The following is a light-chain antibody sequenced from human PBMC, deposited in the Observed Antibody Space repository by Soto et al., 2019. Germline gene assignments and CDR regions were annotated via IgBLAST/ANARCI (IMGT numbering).Light chain of an antibody. Sequence: QSALAQPASVSGSPGQSITISCTGTSSDVGNYNLVSWYQQHPGKAPKLMIYEASKRPSGVSYRFSGSKSGSTASLTISGLQAEDEADYYCCSYAGTSTFVFGTGTKVTVL. J-gene: IGLJ1*01. CDR3: CSYAGTSTFV. CDR1: SSDVGNYNL. CDR2: EAS. V-gene: IGLV2-23*01.